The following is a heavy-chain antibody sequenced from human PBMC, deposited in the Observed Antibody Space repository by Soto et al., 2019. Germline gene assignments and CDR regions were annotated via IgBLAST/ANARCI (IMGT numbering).Heavy chain of an antibody. V-gene: IGHV1-8*01. Sequence: ASVKVSCKASGYTFTSYDIYWVRQATGQGLEWMGWMNPNTGNSGYAQKFQGRVTMTSDTSISTAHMELSSLRSKDTAVYYCARRAETNGWNGFGADKYYFDFWGQGTLVTVSS. CDR3: ARRAETNGWNGFGADKYYFDF. CDR1: GYTFTSYD. CDR2: MNPNTGNS. J-gene: IGHJ4*02. D-gene: IGHD1-1*01.